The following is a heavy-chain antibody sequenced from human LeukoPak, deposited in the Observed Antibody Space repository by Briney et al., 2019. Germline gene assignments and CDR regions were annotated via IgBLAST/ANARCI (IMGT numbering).Heavy chain of an antibody. D-gene: IGHD2-15*01. V-gene: IGHV1-2*02. CDR1: GYTFTSYY. CDR2: INPNSGGT. CDR3: ARRSSGGGSSPFDY. Sequence: GASVKVTCKASGYTFTSYYMHWVRQAPGQGLEWMGWINPNSGGTSYAQNFQGRVTMTTDTSISTAHMELSRLRSDDTAVYYCARRSSGGGSSPFDYWGLGTLVTVSS. J-gene: IGHJ4*02.